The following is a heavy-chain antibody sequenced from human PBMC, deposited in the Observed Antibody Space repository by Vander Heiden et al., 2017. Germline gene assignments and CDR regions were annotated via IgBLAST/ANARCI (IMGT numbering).Heavy chain of an antibody. D-gene: IGHD2-15*01. CDR1: RGTFSSDA. V-gene: IGHV1-69*01. Sequence: GAEAQKPGSSVTLACKASRGTFSSDAISSVRQAPGQGLEWLGGLITLFGTSNYAQKYQGRVTFTADESADESTHTAYMELSSLRSEDTAVYYCARSPDMGVVAGANVGAFDIWGQGTTVTVSS. CDR2: LITLFGTS. J-gene: IGHJ3*02. CDR3: ARSPDMGVVAGANVGAFDI.